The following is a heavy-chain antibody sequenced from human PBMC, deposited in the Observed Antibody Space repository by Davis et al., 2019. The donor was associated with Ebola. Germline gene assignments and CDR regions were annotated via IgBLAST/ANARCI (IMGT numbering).Heavy chain of an antibody. CDR2: INSDGSST. CDR3: ARGGVVVPAVTVPGYANY. J-gene: IGHJ4*02. Sequence: PGGSLRLSCAASGFTLSGYWMHWVRQAPGKGLVWVSRINSDGSSTSYADSVKGRFTISRDNAKNTLYLQMNSLRAEDTAVYYCARGGVVVPAVTVPGYANYWGQGTLVTVSS. CDR1: GFTLSGYW. V-gene: IGHV3-74*01. D-gene: IGHD2-2*01.